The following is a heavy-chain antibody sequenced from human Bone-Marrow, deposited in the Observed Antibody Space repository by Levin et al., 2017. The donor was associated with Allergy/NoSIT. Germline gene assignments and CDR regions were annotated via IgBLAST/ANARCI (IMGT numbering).Heavy chain of an antibody. CDR2: IYRGGGT. J-gene: IGHJ3*01. CDR1: GFAVSGNH. CDR3: ARARWAVSTSYAFEV. D-gene: IGHD1-26*01. Sequence: PGGSLRLSCVASGFAVSGNHINWVRQAPGKGLEWVSVIYRGGGTDYSDSMQGRFTISRDTSKNTVYLQMDSLRVEDTAVYYCARARWAVSTSYAFEVWGQGTKVTVSS. V-gene: IGHV3-53*01.